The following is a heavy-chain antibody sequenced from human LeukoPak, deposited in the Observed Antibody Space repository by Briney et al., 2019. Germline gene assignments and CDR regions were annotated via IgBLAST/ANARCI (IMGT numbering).Heavy chain of an antibody. V-gene: IGHV1-8*01. CDR1: GYTFTTYD. CDR3: ARGYYYYGLDV. CDR2: MSPSSGNR. J-gene: IGHJ6*02. Sequence: ASVKVSCKASGYTFTTYDINWVRQAPGQGLEWMGWMSPSSGNRGYAQKFQGRVTMTRDTSVSTAYMELSSLRSDDTAVYYCARGYYYYGLDVWGQGTTVTGSS.